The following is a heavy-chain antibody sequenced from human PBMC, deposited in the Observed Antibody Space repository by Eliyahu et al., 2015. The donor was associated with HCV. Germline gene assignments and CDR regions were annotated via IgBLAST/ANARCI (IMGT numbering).Heavy chain of an antibody. CDR1: GFTFDDYA. J-gene: IGHJ4*02. V-gene: IGHV3-9*01. Sequence: EVQLVESGGGLVQPGRSLRLSCATSGFTFDDYAMHWVRPXPGKGPEWVSGINWNSGTLGYADSVKGRFTISRENAKNSLYLQMNSLRGDDTAVYYCVKGNDDILTGYFDNWGQGTLVTVSS. CDR2: INWNSGTL. CDR3: VKGNDDILTGYFDN. D-gene: IGHD3-9*01.